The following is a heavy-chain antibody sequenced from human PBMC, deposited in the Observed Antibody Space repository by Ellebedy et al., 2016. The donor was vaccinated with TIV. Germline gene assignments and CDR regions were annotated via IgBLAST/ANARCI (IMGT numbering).Heavy chain of an antibody. Sequence: MPSETLSLTCNISDGSISGFYWSWVRQPPGKGLEWIGDIYSSASTNYNPSLKSRVTISLDTSLYQFSLHLRSVTAADTAVYYCARHNDFGDYFDFWGQGTLVTVSS. CDR1: DGSISGFY. CDR3: ARHNDFGDYFDF. CDR2: IYSSAST. V-gene: IGHV4-59*08. D-gene: IGHD4-17*01. J-gene: IGHJ4*02.